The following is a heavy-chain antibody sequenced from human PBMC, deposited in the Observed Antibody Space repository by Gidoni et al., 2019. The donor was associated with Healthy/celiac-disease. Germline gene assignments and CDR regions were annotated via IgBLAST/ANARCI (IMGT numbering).Heavy chain of an antibody. Sequence: QVQLQDSGPGLVKPSETLSLTCTVSGGSISSYYWSWIRQPAGKGLEWIGRIYTSWSTNYNPSLKSRVTMSVDTSKNQFSLKLSSVTAADTAVYYCARGFRDPYSGSHDAFDIWGQGTMVTVSS. CDR2: IYTSWST. V-gene: IGHV4-4*07. CDR3: ARGFRDPYSGSHDAFDI. CDR1: GGSISSYY. J-gene: IGHJ3*02. D-gene: IGHD1-26*01.